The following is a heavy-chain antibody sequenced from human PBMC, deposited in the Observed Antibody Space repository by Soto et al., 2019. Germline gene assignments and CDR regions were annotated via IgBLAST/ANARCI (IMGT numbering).Heavy chain of an antibody. CDR3: ARRDY. J-gene: IGHJ4*02. Sequence: ASVKVSCKASGYTFQTYDIVWVRQATGQGLEWMGGITPNIGSTKYAQKFQGRVTITTDKSTNTAYMELNSLRSEDTAVYYCARRDYWGQGTLVTISS. CDR1: GYTFQTYD. CDR2: ITPNIGST. V-gene: IGHV1-8*03.